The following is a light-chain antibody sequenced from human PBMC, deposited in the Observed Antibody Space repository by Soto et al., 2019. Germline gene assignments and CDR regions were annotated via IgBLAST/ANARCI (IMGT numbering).Light chain of an antibody. J-gene: IGLJ1*01. V-gene: IGLV2-8*01. CDR2: EVS. Sequence: QSALTQLPSASGSPGQSVTISCTGTSSDVGGYNYVSWYQQHPGKAPKLMIYEVSKRPSGVPDRFSGFKSGNTASLTVSGLQADDEADYYCSSYAGSNNYVFGTGTKLTVL. CDR3: SSYAGSNNYV. CDR1: SSDVGGYNY.